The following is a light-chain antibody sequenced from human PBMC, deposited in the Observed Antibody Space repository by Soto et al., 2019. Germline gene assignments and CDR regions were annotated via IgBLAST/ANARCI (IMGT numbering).Light chain of an antibody. CDR2: KAS. Sequence: DIQMTQSPSTLSASVGDRVTITCRASQRISTWLAWYQQKPGKATKLLIYKASTLESGVPSRFSGSGSGTEFTRTISSLQPDDFATYYCQQSRTFGQGTKVEIK. J-gene: IGKJ1*01. CDR3: QQSRT. V-gene: IGKV1-5*03. CDR1: QRISTW.